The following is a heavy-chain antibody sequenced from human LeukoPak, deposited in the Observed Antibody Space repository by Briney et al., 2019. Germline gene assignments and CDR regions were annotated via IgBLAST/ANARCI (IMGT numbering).Heavy chain of an antibody. D-gene: IGHD2-21*02. CDR3: ARDRDLGNTWWGPFDC. CDR2: LSSDGSNT. V-gene: IGHV3-30*19. Sequence: GESLRLSCAASGFTFSGSGMHWVRQAPGKGLEWVAVLSSDGSNTYYRDSVRGRFTISRDNSKNTLYLQLNSLRVEDTAMYYCARDRDLGNTWWGPFDCWGQGTLVTVSS. CDR1: GFTFSGSG. J-gene: IGHJ4*02.